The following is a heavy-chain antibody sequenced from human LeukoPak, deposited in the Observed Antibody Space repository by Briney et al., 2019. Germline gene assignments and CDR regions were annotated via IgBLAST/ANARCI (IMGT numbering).Heavy chain of an antibody. Sequence: PGGSLRLSCAASGFTFSSYAMSWVRQAPGKGLEWVSAISGSGGSTYYADSVKGRFTISRDNSKNTLYLQMNSLRAEDTAVYYCAKDTEWLPEPLIFDYWGQGTLVTVSS. J-gene: IGHJ4*02. D-gene: IGHD5-12*01. V-gene: IGHV3-23*01. CDR3: AKDTEWLPEPLIFDY. CDR2: ISGSGGST. CDR1: GFTFSSYA.